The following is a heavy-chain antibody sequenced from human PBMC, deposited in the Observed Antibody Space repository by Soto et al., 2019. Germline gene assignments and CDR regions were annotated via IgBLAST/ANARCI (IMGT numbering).Heavy chain of an antibody. D-gene: IGHD6-13*01. CDR1: GGSISSGDYY. CDR3: ASRHSSPYFDY. J-gene: IGHJ4*02. CDR2: IYYSGST. Sequence: PSETLSLTCTVSGGSISSGDYYWSWIRQPPGKGLEWIGSIYYSGSTYYNPSLKSRVTISVDTSKNQFSLKLNSVTAADTAVYHCASRHSSPYFDYWGQGTLVTVSS. V-gene: IGHV4-30-4*01.